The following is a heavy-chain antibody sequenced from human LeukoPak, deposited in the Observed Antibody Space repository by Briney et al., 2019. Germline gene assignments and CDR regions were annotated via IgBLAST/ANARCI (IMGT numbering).Heavy chain of an antibody. CDR2: ISYDGSNK. CDR3: ARDPPGYGDRSHYFDY. CDR1: GFTFSSYW. Sequence: GGSLRLSCAASGFTFSSYWMSWVRQAPGKGLEWVAVISYDGSNKYYADSVKGRFTISRDNSKNTLYLQMNSLRAEDTAVYYCARDPPGYGDRSHYFDYWGQGTLVTVSS. J-gene: IGHJ4*02. V-gene: IGHV3-30-3*01. D-gene: IGHD4-17*01.